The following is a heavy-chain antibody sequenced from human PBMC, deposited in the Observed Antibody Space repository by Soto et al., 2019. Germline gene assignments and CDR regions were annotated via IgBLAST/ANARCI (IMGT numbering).Heavy chain of an antibody. V-gene: IGHV3-30-3*01. Sequence: GGSLRLSCAASGFSFSIYTMHWVRQAPGKGLEWVAVISYDGNNKENADSVKGRFTISRDNSKNTLYLDMNSLRAEDTAVYYCARGITGTRGNLDYWGQGTLVTVSS. CDR1: GFSFSIYT. J-gene: IGHJ4*02. CDR2: ISYDGNNK. D-gene: IGHD1-20*01. CDR3: ARGITGTRGNLDY.